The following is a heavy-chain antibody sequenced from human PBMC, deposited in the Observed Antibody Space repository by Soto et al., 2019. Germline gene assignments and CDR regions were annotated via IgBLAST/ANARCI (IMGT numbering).Heavy chain of an antibody. J-gene: IGHJ6*03. CDR2: IYYSGST. CDR1: GGSISSYY. D-gene: IGHD5-12*01. Sequence: QVQLQESGPGLVKPSETLSLTCTVSGGSISSYYWSWIRQPPGKGLEWIGYIYYSGSTNYNPSLKSRFTIAVDTSKNQFSLKLSSVTAADTAVYYCARGGGYVSYYYYMDVWGKGTTVTVSS. CDR3: ARGGGYVSYYYYMDV. V-gene: IGHV4-59*01.